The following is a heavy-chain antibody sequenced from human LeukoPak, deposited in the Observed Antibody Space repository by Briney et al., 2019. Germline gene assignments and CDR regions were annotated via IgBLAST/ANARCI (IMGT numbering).Heavy chain of an antibody. CDR1: GFTFSSYA. Sequence: GRSLRLFCAASGFTFSSYALHWVRQAPGKGLEWVAVISYDGSNKYYADSVKGRFTISRDNSKNTLYLQMNSLRAEDTAVYYCARDGGYGYNFYDAFDIWGQGTMVTVSS. J-gene: IGHJ3*02. CDR2: ISYDGSNK. V-gene: IGHV3-30-3*01. D-gene: IGHD5-24*01. CDR3: ARDGGYGYNFYDAFDI.